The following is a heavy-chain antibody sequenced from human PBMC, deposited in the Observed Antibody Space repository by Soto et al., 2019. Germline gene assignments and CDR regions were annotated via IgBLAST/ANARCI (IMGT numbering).Heavy chain of an antibody. CDR2: VWYDGSNK. J-gene: IGHJ6*02. D-gene: IGHD6-13*01. Sequence: QVQLVESGGGVVQPGRSLRLSCAASGFKFTIYGMHWVRQAPGKGLEWVAVVWYDGSNKYYADSVKGRFTISRDNSKNTLYLQVNSLRAEDTAVYYCAKDRSSSLDGMDVWGQGTKVTVSS. V-gene: IGHV3-33*06. CDR1: GFKFTIYG. CDR3: AKDRSSSLDGMDV.